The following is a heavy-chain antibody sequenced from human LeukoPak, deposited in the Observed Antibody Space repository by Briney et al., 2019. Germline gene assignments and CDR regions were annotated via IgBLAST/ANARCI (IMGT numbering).Heavy chain of an antibody. CDR3: ARDARELPFDY. Sequence: ASVKVSCKASGGTFSSYAISWVRQAPGQGLEWMGRIIPIFGIANYAQKFQGRVTITADKSTSTAYMELSSQRSEDTAVYYCARDARELPFDYWGQGTLVTVSS. D-gene: IGHD1-26*01. J-gene: IGHJ4*02. CDR2: IIPIFGIA. V-gene: IGHV1-69*04. CDR1: GGTFSSYA.